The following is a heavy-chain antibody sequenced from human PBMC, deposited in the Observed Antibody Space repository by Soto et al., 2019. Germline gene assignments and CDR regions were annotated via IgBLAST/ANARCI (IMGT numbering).Heavy chain of an antibody. D-gene: IGHD1-1*01. Sequence: EVQLVESGGGLTQPGGSLRLSCVVSGFIVSSSHMIWVRQAPGKGLEGVSILYNHGKTNYVDPVKGRFTNTRDNSKNTVYLQMNSLRVEDTAVYSCARPTEAERHWGQGALVTASS. CDR1: GFIVSSSH. CDR2: LYNHGKT. CDR3: ARPTEAERH. V-gene: IGHV3-53*01. J-gene: IGHJ4*02.